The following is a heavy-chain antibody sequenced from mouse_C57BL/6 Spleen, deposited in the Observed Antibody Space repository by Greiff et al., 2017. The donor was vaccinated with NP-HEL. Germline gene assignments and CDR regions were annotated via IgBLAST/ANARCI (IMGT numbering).Heavy chain of an antibody. Sequence: QVQLKESGPGLVAPSQSLSITCTVSGFSLTSYGVHWVRQPLGKGLEWLVVIWSDGSTTYNSALKSRLSISKDNSKSQVFLKMNSLQTDDTAMYYCARQEDDYYGSRGAMDYWGQGTSVTVSS. D-gene: IGHD1-1*01. CDR3: ARQEDDYYGSRGAMDY. V-gene: IGHV2-6-1*01. J-gene: IGHJ4*01. CDR2: IWSDGST. CDR1: GFSLTSYG.